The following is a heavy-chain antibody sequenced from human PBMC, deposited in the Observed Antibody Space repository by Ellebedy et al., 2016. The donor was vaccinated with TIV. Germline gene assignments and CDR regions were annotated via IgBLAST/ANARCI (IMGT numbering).Heavy chain of an antibody. Sequence: ASVKVSCXASGCTLNNYAFNWVRQAPGQGLEWMGGIFPLVGSIKYAEKFQGRVTISADESTTTGYLDFSSLTSEDTAVYYCARKFGGGGAFDSWGQGTMITVSP. J-gene: IGHJ3*02. CDR3: ARKFGGGGAFDS. D-gene: IGHD3-10*01. V-gene: IGHV1-69*13. CDR2: IFPLVGSI. CDR1: GCTLNNYA.